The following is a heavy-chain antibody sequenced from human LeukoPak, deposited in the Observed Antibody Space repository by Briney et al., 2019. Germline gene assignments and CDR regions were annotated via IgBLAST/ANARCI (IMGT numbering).Heavy chain of an antibody. V-gene: IGHV3-9*03. D-gene: IGHD3-22*01. CDR3: AKGATYYYDSSGYFDAFDI. Sequence: PGRSLRLSCAASGFTFDDYAKHWVRQAPGKGLEWVSGIGWNSGSIGYADSVKGRFTISRDNAKNSLYLQMNSLRAEDMALYYCAKGATYYYDSSGYFDAFDIWGQGTMVTVSS. CDR2: IGWNSGSI. J-gene: IGHJ3*02. CDR1: GFTFDDYA.